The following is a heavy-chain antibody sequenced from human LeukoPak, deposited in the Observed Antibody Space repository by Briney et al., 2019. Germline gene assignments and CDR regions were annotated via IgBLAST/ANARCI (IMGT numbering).Heavy chain of an antibody. V-gene: IGHV3-30-3*01. CDR3: ARDPLNRRWGSYYFNY. D-gene: IGHD1-14*01. Sequence: PGGSLILSCVASGFTFSDYAMHWVRQAPGKGLEWVALISYDGNNKEYADSVKGRFTISRDNSKSTVYLQVNSLRGEDSAVFYCARDPLNRRWGSYYFNYWGQGTLVTVSS. J-gene: IGHJ4*02. CDR1: GFTFSDYA. CDR2: ISYDGNNK.